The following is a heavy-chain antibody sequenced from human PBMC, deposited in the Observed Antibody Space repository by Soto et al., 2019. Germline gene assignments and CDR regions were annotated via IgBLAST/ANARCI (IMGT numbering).Heavy chain of an antibody. CDR1: GYTFTSYD. D-gene: IGHD3-10*01. J-gene: IGHJ4*02. CDR2: MNPNSGDT. V-gene: IGHV1-8*01. CDR3: AKVGRFGDYFEY. Sequence: ASVKVSCKASGYTFTSYDINWVRQATGQGLEWMGWMNPNSGDTGYAQKFQGRVTMTRSTSITTAYMELSSLRSEDTAVYYCAKVGRFGDYFEYWGQGTPVTVSS.